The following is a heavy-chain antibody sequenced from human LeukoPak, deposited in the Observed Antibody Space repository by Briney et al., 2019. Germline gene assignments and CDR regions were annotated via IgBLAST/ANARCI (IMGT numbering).Heavy chain of an antibody. Sequence: PSETLSLTCTVSGDSISSSHYYWGWIRQSPGKGLEWIGSIYSGGETHYNPSLNSRVTVFLDTSKNRFSLNLISVTATDTAVYYCVRDYSNFVQGDWGQGTLVTVSS. CDR2: IYSGGET. V-gene: IGHV4-39*02. CDR3: VRDYSNFVQGD. CDR1: GDSISSSHYY. J-gene: IGHJ4*02. D-gene: IGHD4-11*01.